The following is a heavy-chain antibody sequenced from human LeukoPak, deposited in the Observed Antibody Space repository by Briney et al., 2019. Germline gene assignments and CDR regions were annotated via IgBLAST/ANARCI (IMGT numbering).Heavy chain of an antibody. D-gene: IGHD2-21*02. Sequence: SETLSLTCTVSRGSFSSYYWSWIRQPPGRGLEWIRHIYSSRSTNYNPSLKSRVTISVDTSKNLFSLKLTSVTAADTAVYFCARVTASLSFYFGMDVWGQGTTVTVSS. CDR3: ARVTASLSFYFGMDV. CDR1: RGSFSSYY. J-gene: IGHJ6*02. V-gene: IGHV4-59*01. CDR2: IYSSRST.